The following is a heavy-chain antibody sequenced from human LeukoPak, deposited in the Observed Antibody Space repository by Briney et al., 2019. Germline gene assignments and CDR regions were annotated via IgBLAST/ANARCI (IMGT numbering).Heavy chain of an antibody. CDR3: ARDRLGYCSGGSCYLNYYYYYMDV. V-gene: IGHV3-7*01. CDR2: IKQDGSEK. D-gene: IGHD2-15*01. Sequence: GGSLGLSCAASGFTFSSYWMSWVRQAPGKGLEWVANIKQDGSEKYYVDSVKGRFTISRDNAKNSLYLQMNSLRAEDTAVYYCARDRLGYCSGGSCYLNYYYYYMDVWGKGTTVTVSS. CDR1: GFTFSSYW. J-gene: IGHJ6*03.